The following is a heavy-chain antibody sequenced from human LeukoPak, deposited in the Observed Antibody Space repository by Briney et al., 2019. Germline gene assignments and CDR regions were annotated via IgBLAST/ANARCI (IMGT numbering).Heavy chain of an antibody. J-gene: IGHJ4*02. CDR3: ARVRGSGSYYTEYDY. D-gene: IGHD3-10*01. CDR2: IKQDGSEK. Sequence: RGSLRLSCAVSGFTFSSYWMSWVRQAPGKGLEWVANIKQDGSEKHYVDSVKGRFSISRDNAKNSLYLQLNSLRAEDTAVYYCARVRGSGSYYTEYDYWGQGTLVTVSS. CDR1: GFTFSSYW. V-gene: IGHV3-7*03.